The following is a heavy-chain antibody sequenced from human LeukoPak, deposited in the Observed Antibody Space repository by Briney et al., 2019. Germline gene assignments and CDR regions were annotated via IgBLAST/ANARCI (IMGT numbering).Heavy chain of an antibody. V-gene: IGHV3-30*18. CDR2: ISYDGSNK. D-gene: IGHD5-18*01. CDR1: GFTFSSYG. CDR3: AKDLDTAMTRYYYYGMDV. Sequence: PGRSLRLSCAASGFTFSSYGMHWVRQAPGKGLEWVAVISYDGSNKYYADSVKGRFTISRDNSKNTLYLQMNSLRAEDTAVYYCAKDLDTAMTRYYYYGMDVWSQGTTVTVSS. J-gene: IGHJ6*02.